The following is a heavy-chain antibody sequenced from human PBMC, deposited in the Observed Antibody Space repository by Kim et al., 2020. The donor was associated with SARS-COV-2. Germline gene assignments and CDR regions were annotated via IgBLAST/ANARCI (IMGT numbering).Heavy chain of an antibody. J-gene: IGHJ4*02. D-gene: IGHD3-16*01. CDR3: AKVPHYVTWHFDY. Sequence: YGASVKGRFTISRDTSKNTLYLQMNSLRVEDTAVYYCAKVPHYVTWHFDYWGQGTLVTVSS. V-gene: IGHV3-33*06.